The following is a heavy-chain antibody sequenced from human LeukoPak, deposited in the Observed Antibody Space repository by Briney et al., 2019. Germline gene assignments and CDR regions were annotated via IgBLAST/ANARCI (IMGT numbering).Heavy chain of an antibody. Sequence: SETLSLTCTVSGDSISTDYWSWIRQPAGKGLEGIGRIFSRGTSNYNPSLISLVTMSVDTSKNQFSLQLGSVTAADTAVYFCARDGHYYDSSGYYPFDYWGRGTLVTVSS. CDR3: ARDGHYYDSSGYYPFDY. V-gene: IGHV4-4*07. D-gene: IGHD3-22*01. CDR1: GDSISTDY. CDR2: IFSRGTS. J-gene: IGHJ4*02.